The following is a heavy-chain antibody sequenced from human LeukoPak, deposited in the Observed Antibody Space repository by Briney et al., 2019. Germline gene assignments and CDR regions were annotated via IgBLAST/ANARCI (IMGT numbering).Heavy chain of an antibody. CDR1: GGSFSSYY. V-gene: IGHV4-34*01. CDR2: INHSGRT. CDR3: ASIGYSSAWYVVDYYNIDV. Sequence: SETLSLTCAVYGGSFSSYYWTWIRQPPGKGLEWIGEINHSGRTNYNPSLKSRVTISEDTSKNQFSLKLSSVTAADTAVYYCASIGYSSAWYVVDYYNIDVWGKGTTVTVSS. J-gene: IGHJ6*03. D-gene: IGHD6-19*01.